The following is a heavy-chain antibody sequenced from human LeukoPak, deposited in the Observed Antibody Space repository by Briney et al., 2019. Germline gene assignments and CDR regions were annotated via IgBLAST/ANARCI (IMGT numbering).Heavy chain of an antibody. V-gene: IGHV4-34*01. Sequence: SETLSLTCAVYGGSFSGYYWSWIRQPPGKGLEWIGEINHSGSTNYNPSLKSRVTISVDTSKNQFSLKLSSVTAADTAVYYCARRGIAAAPVRHWGQGTLVTVSS. J-gene: IGHJ1*01. CDR3: ARRGIAAAPVRH. D-gene: IGHD6-13*01. CDR1: GGSFSGYY. CDR2: INHSGST.